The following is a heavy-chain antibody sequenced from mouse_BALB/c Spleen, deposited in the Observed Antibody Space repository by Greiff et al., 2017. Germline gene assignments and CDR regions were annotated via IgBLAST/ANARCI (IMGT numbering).Heavy chain of an antibody. CDR2: ISSGSSTI. Sequence: EVQVVESGGGLVQPGGSRKLSCAASGFTFSSFGMHWVRQAPEKGLEWVAYISSGSSTIYYADTVKGRFTISRDNPKNTLFLQMTSLRSEDTAMYYCARGYGNYPYAMDYWGQGTSVTVSS. CDR1: GFTFSSFG. J-gene: IGHJ4*01. CDR3: ARGYGNYPYAMDY. V-gene: IGHV5-17*02. D-gene: IGHD2-10*02.